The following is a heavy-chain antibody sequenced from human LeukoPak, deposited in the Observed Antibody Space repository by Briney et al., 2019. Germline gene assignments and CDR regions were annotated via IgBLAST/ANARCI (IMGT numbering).Heavy chain of an antibody. Sequence: PGGSLRLSCAASGFTLSDYYMSWIRQAPGKGLEWVSYISSSGSTIYYADSVKGRFTISRDNAKNSLYLQMNSLRAEDTAVYYCARDSGSYLYYFDYWGQGTLVTVSS. CDR3: ARDSGSYLYYFDY. J-gene: IGHJ4*02. D-gene: IGHD1-26*01. CDR1: GFTLSDYY. V-gene: IGHV3-11*01. CDR2: ISSSGSTI.